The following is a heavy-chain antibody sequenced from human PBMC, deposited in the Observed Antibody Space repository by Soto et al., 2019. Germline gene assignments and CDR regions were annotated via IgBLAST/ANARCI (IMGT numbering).Heavy chain of an antibody. D-gene: IGHD3-9*01. CDR1: GFTVSTNY. CDR3: ARELDRLFSMDV. Sequence: PGGSLRLSCAASGFTVSTNYMNWVRQAPGKGLEWVSIIYSGGTTYYADSVKGRFTISRDNAKNTLYLQMNSLRAEDTAVYYCARELDRLFSMDVRGKGTTVTVSS. J-gene: IGHJ6*03. V-gene: IGHV3-53*01. CDR2: IYSGGTT.